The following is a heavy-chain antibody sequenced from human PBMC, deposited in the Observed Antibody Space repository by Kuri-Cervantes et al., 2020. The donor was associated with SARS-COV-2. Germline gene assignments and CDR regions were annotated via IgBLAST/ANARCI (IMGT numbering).Heavy chain of an antibody. CDR1: GYTFTGYY. V-gene: IGHV1-18*04. CDR3: ARNPVVVVAATPNNWFDP. D-gene: IGHD2-15*01. CDR2: ISAYNGNT. J-gene: IGHJ5*02. Sequence: ASVKVSCKASGYTFTGYYMHWVRQAPGQGLEWMGWISAYNGNTNYAQKLQGRVTMTTDTSTSTAYMELRSLRSDDTAVYYCARNPVVVVAATPNNWFDPWGQGTLVTVSS.